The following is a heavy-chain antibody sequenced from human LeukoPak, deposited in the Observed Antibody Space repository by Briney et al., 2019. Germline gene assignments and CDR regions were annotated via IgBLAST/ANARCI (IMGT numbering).Heavy chain of an antibody. Sequence: SQTLSLTCTVSGGSISSGGYYWSWIRQPPGKGLEWIGYIYHSGSTYYNPSLKSRVTISVDRSKNQFSLKLSSVTAADTAVYYCASGIYDFWSGYSSFDYWGQGTLVTVSS. D-gene: IGHD3-3*01. CDR1: GGSISSGGYY. J-gene: IGHJ4*02. CDR3: ASGIYDFWSGYSSFDY. CDR2: IYHSGST. V-gene: IGHV4-30-2*01.